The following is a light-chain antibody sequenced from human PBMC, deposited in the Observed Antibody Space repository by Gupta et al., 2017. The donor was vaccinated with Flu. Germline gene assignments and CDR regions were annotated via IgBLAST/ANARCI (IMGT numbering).Light chain of an antibody. V-gene: IGLV7-43*01. J-gene: IGLJ3*02. CDR3: RLYDGDAWV. Sequence: TVLTQEPSLPVPPGVTVPLPCASNTGAVTSGYYPNWFQQKPGQAHRALIYSTSNKHVGTPARFSGYLRGGKAALTLSVEQHEDEDDYYCRLYDGDAWVIGGGTKLTVL. CDR1: TGAVTSGYY. CDR2: STS.